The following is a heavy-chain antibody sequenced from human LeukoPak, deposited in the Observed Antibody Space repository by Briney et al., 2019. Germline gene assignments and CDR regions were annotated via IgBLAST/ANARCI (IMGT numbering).Heavy chain of an antibody. CDR2: IRSKANSYAT. CDR1: GFTFSGSA. D-gene: IGHD3-10*01. CDR3: TRSWAYYYGSGSDY. J-gene: IGHJ4*01. Sequence: PGGSLRLSCAASGFTFSGSAMHWVRQASGKGLEWVGRIRSKANSYATAYAASVKGRFTISRDDSKNTAYLQMNSLKTEDTAVYYCTRSWAYYYGSGSDYWGHGTLVTVSS. V-gene: IGHV3-73*01.